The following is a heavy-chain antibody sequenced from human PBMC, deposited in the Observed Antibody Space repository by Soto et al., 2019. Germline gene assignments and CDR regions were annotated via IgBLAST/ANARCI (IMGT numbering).Heavy chain of an antibody. J-gene: IGHJ4*02. CDR2: IHSGGDT. CDR1: GFTVRRNY. V-gene: IGHV3-66*01. Sequence: EVPLVESGGGLVQPGGSLRLSCAASGFTVRRNYMNWVRQAPGKGLEWVSVIHSGGDTHYADSVKGRFTISKDNSKNSVYLQMNSRRAEDTALYYCARETFGSETPAPDYWGQGTLVTVSS. CDR3: ARETFGSETPAPDY. D-gene: IGHD3-10*01.